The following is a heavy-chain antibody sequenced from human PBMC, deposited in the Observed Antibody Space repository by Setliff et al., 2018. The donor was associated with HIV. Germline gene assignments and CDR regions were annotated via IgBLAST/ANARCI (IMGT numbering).Heavy chain of an antibody. V-gene: IGHV1-2*02. CDR3: ARDYDSSGSLFDY. J-gene: IGHJ4*02. Sequence: ASVKVSCKASGYTFTGSFMHWVRQAPGQGLEWMGWINCNSGGTYYAQNFQGRVTMTRDTSINTAYMELSSLRSEDTAVYHCARDYDSSGSLFDYWGQGTLVTVSS. CDR2: INCNSGGT. D-gene: IGHD3-22*01. CDR1: GYTFTGSF.